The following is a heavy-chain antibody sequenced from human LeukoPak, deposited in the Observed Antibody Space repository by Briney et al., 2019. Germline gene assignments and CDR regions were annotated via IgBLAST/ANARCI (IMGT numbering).Heavy chain of an antibody. Sequence: PGRSLRLSCAASGFTFSYYAMHWVRLAPGKGLEWVAVISYDGSNKYYADSVKGRFTISRDNSKNTLYLQMNSLRAEDTAVYYCAKDRVATVDYWGQGTLVTVSS. CDR2: ISYDGSNK. D-gene: IGHD5-12*01. J-gene: IGHJ4*02. V-gene: IGHV3-30*04. CDR3: AKDRVATVDY. CDR1: GFTFSYYA.